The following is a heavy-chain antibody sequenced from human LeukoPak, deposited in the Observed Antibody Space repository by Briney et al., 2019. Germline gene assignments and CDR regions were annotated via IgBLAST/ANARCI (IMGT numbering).Heavy chain of an antibody. CDR1: GFTFSSYA. CDR3: ARDSGYGYFDY. CDR2: ISYDGSNK. Sequence: GGSLRLSCAASGFTFSSYAMLWVRQAPGKGLEWVAVISYDGSNKYYADSVKGRFTISRDNSKNTLYLQMNSLRAEDTAVYYCARDSGYGYFDYWGQGTLVTVSS. J-gene: IGHJ4*02. V-gene: IGHV3-30*04. D-gene: IGHD5-12*01.